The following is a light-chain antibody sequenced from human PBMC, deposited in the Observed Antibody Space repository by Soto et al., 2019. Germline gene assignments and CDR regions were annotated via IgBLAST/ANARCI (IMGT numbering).Light chain of an antibody. Sequence: EIVLTQSPGTLSLSPGERVTLSCRASQSVDTRFFAWYQQKPGQAPRLLIYGGSSRATGTPDRFSISGSGRDFTLTISRLEPEDVAVYYCQQSVKSPWTFGQGT. V-gene: IGKV3-20*01. CDR1: QSVDTRF. CDR2: GGS. CDR3: QQSVKSPWT. J-gene: IGKJ1*01.